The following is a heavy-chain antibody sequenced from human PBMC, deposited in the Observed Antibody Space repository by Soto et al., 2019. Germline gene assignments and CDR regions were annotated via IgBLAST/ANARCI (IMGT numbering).Heavy chain of an antibody. CDR2: LSSSGTT. Sequence: GGSLRRSGSVSGFGVTNNYISWVRQAPGKGLEWVSLLSSSGTTYYADSVRGRFTVSRDDSKNTLHLQMDNLTPEDTAVYYCARDWSKFSYNYPYYYAMDAWGQGTTVTVSS. CDR1: GFGVTNNY. CDR3: ARDWSKFSYNYPYYYAMDA. J-gene: IGHJ6*02. D-gene: IGHD5-18*01. V-gene: IGHV3-53*01.